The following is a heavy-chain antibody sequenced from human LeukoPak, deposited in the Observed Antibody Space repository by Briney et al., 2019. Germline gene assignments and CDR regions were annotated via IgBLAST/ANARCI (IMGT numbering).Heavy chain of an antibody. CDR2: IYHSGST. CDR1: GYSISSGYY. CDR3: ARDPFY. V-gene: IGHV4-38-2*02. Sequence: SETLSLTCTVSGYSISSGYYWGWIRQPPGKGLEWIGSIYHSGSTYYNPSLKSRVTISVDTSKNQFSLKLSSVTAADTAVYYCARDPFYWGQGTLVTVSS. J-gene: IGHJ4*02.